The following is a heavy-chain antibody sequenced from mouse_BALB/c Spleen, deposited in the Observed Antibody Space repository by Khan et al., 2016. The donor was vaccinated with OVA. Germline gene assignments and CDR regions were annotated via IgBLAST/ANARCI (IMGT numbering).Heavy chain of an antibody. CDR1: GYTFTTYW. Sequence: VQLQESGAELAKPGASVMMSCKASGYTFTTYWMHWVKQRPGQGLEWIGYINPTSGYTDYNQKFKDKATLTADKSSSTAYMQLSSLTSDDSAVYYCARDRIDYWGQGTTLTVSS. CDR3: ARDRIDY. J-gene: IGHJ2*01. CDR2: INPTSGYT. V-gene: IGHV1-7*01.